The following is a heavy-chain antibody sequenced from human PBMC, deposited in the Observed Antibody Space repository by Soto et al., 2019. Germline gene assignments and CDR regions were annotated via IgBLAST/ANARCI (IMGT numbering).Heavy chain of an antibody. Sequence: SETRSRTCAVSGGCISRSNWRRAVRQPPGNGREWIREVYQSGSTPCNRTLNSRVSTSVDKCKNHFSLKLSSVTAADTAVYYLARDLEQQLVRGFDYWGRLNLVIASS. V-gene: IGHV4-4*02. CDR1: GGCISRSNW. CDR2: VYQSGST. J-gene: IGHJ4*02. CDR3: ARDLEQQLVRGFDY. D-gene: IGHD6-13*01.